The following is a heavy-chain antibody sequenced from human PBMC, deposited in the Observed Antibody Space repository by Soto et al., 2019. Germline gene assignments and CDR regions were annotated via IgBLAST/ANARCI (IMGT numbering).Heavy chain of an antibody. V-gene: IGHV4-39*01. D-gene: IGHD3-3*01. CDR3: ASYDYDLWSGYYVSNDVAPRGHH. Sequence: PSETLSLTCTVSGGSISSSSYYWGWIRQPPGKGLEWIGSIYYSGSTYYNPSLKSRVTISVDTSKNQFSLKLSSVTAADTAVYYCASYDYDLWSGYYVSNDVAPRGHHWGQGTLVTVSS. J-gene: IGHJ5*02. CDR2: IYYSGST. CDR1: GGSISSSSYY.